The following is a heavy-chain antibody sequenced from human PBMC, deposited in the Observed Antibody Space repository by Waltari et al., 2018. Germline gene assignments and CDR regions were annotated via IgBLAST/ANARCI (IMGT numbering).Heavy chain of an antibody. Sequence: DVQLVESGGDLIQPGGSLRLSCVVSGFIVRSNYMSWVRQAPGKGLGWVSVLYSGGSTYYADSVKGRFTISRDNSKNTVYLQMNNLRVEDTAIYYCARYPGGSGTYYFDYWGQGTLVTVSS. CDR1: GFIVRSNY. D-gene: IGHD3-10*01. V-gene: IGHV3-53*01. J-gene: IGHJ4*02. CDR2: LYSGGST. CDR3: ARYPGGSGTYYFDY.